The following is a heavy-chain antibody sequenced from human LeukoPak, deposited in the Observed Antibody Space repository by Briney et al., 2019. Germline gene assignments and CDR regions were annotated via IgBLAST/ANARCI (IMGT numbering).Heavy chain of an antibody. Sequence: GGSLRLSCAASGFTFSSYSMNWVRQAPGKGLEWVSSISSSSSYIYYADSVKGRFTISRDNAKNSLYLQMNSLRAEDTAVYYCARGGYSGYDYGPNYYYYYGMDVWGQGTTVTVSS. CDR3: ARGGYSGYDYGPNYYYYYGMDV. CDR1: GFTFSSYS. CDR2: ISSSSSYI. V-gene: IGHV3-21*01. D-gene: IGHD5-12*01. J-gene: IGHJ6*02.